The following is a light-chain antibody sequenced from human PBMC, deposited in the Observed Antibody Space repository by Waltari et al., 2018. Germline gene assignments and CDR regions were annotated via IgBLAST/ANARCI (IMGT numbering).Light chain of an antibody. J-gene: IGKJ5*01. CDR3: MQGSHWPPT. V-gene: IGKV2D-30*01. CDR1: QSLVYSEGNSY. Sequence: VGRTRAPPPRPVTLGQPATSSCRSSQSLVYSEGNSYLNWFQQRPVQSPRRLIYKVSNWDSGVPDRCSGSGSGTDFTLKINRVEAEDVGVYYCMQGSHWPPTFGQGTRLEIK. CDR2: KVS.